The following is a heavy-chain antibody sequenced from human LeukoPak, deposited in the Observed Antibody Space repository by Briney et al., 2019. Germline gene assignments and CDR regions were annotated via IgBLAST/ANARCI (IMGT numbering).Heavy chain of an antibody. D-gene: IGHD6-19*01. CDR1: GYTFSSYD. Sequence: GASVKVSCKASGYTFSSYDINWVRQATGQGLEWMGWMNPNSGNTGYAQKFQGRVTMTRNTSINTAYMELSGLRSEDTAVYYCAREVPGSGWAAYHYYYIDVWGKGTTATISS. CDR3: AREVPGSGWAAYHYYYIDV. CDR2: MNPNSGNT. V-gene: IGHV1-8*01. J-gene: IGHJ6*03.